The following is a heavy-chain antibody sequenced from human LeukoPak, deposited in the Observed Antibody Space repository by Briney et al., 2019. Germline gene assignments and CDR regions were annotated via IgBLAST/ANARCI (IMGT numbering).Heavy chain of an antibody. CDR1: GGTFSSYA. V-gene: IGHV1-69*05. D-gene: IGHD3-16*01. CDR2: IIPIFGTA. Sequence: GASVKVSCKASGGTFSSYAISWVRQAPGQGLEWMGGIIPIFGTANYAQKLQGRVTMTTDTSTSTAYMELRSLRSDDTAVYYCARSWGYFDYWGQGTLVTVSS. J-gene: IGHJ4*02. CDR3: ARSWGYFDY.